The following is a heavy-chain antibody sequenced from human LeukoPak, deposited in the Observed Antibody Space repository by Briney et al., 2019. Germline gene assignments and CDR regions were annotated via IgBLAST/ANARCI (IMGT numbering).Heavy chain of an antibody. D-gene: IGHD3-9*01. CDR1: GYTFTGYY. CDR2: INPNSGGT. Sequence: ASVKVSCKASGYTFTGYYMHWVRQAPGQGLEWMGWINPNSGGTNYAQKFQGRVTMTRDTSISTAYLELSRLRSDDTAVYYCARDQGYYDILTGYSQGWFDPWSQGTLVTVSS. CDR3: ARDQGYYDILTGYSQGWFDP. V-gene: IGHV1-2*02. J-gene: IGHJ5*02.